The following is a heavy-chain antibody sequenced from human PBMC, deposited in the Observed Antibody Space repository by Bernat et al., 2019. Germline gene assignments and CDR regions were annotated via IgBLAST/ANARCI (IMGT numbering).Heavy chain of an antibody. V-gene: IGHV4-34*01. CDR1: GGSFSGYY. D-gene: IGHD1-26*01. Sequence: QVQLQQWGAGLLKPSETLSLTCAVYGGSFSGYYWSWIRQPPGKGLEWIGEINHSGSTNYNPSLKSRVTISVDTSKNQFSLKLSSVTAADTAVDYCARLSGSDPHAVDYWGQGTLVTVSS. CDR2: INHSGST. J-gene: IGHJ4*02. CDR3: ARLSGSDPHAVDY.